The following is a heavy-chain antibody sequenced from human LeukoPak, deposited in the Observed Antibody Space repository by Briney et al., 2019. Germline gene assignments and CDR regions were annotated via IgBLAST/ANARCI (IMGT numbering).Heavy chain of an antibody. Sequence: SETLSLTCTVSGGSISSSSYYWGWIRQPPGKGLEWIGSIYYSGSTYYNPSLKSRVTISVDTSKNQFSLKLSSVTAADTAVYYCASGNTYYDILTGPIGDYWGQGTLVTVSS. CDR1: GGSISSSSYY. J-gene: IGHJ4*02. CDR3: ASGNTYYDILTGPIGDY. CDR2: IYYSGST. D-gene: IGHD3-9*01. V-gene: IGHV4-39*07.